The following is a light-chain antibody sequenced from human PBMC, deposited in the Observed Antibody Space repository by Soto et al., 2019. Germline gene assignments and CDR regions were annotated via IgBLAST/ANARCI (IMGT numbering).Light chain of an antibody. V-gene: IGKV1-5*01. CDR1: QSISSR. J-gene: IGKJ5*01. Sequence: PYTLAASVGDRVTITCRASQSISSRLAWYQQKPGKAPKFLVYDASNLESGVPSRFSGSGSGTEFTLTISSLQSEDFATYYCQQLNSYPLTFGQATRLEIK. CDR2: DAS. CDR3: QQLNSYPLT.